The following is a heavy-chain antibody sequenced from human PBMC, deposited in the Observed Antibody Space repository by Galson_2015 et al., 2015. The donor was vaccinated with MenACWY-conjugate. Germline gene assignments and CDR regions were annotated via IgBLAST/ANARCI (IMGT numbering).Heavy chain of an antibody. CDR1: GFTFNTCT. V-gene: IGHV3-21*01. D-gene: IGHD2/OR15-2a*01. CDR2: ITSGSDYI. Sequence: SLRLSCAASGFTFNTCTMNWVRQAPGEGLEWVSSITSGSDYIYYADSVKGRFTVSGDNAENSLYLQMNSLRPEDTAVYYCAREDLAWAFGLDYWGQGTLVTVSS. J-gene: IGHJ4*02. CDR3: AREDLAWAFGLDY.